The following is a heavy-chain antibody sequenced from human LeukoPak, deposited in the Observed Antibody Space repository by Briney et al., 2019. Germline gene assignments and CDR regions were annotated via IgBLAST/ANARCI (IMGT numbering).Heavy chain of an antibody. D-gene: IGHD3-10*02. V-gene: IGHV3-23*01. CDR2: ISGCGGST. CDR3: AELGITMIGGV. J-gene: IGHJ6*04. CDR1: GFTFSSYG. Sequence: PGGSLRLSCAASGFTFSSYGMSWVRQAPGKGLEWVSAISGCGGSTYYADSVKGRFTISRDNAKNSLYLQMNSLRAEDTAVYYCAELGITMIGGVWGKGTTVTISS.